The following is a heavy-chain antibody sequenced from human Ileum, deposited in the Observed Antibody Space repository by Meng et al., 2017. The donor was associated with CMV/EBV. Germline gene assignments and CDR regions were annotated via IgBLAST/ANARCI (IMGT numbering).Heavy chain of an antibody. CDR2: MSPKSGSV. Sequence: TFTNYDINWVRQASGQGLEWMGWMSPKSGSVGYAQKFQGRVTMTRDTSISTAYMDLSSLTSDDTAVYYCARLIYCNSTTCQGVRWFDPWGQGTLVTVSS. CDR1: TFTNYD. V-gene: IGHV1-8*01. J-gene: IGHJ5*02. D-gene: IGHD2/OR15-2a*01. CDR3: ARLIYCNSTTCQGVRWFDP.